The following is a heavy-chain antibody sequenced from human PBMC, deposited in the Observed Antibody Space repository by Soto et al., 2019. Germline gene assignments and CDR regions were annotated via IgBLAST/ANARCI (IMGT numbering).Heavy chain of an antibody. CDR2: INGHGDTT. V-gene: IGHV3-23*01. CDR3: ALFPFLFQAEDGIRLTVPVSAFLLNRSSDL. D-gene: IGHD1-1*01. Sequence: PGKGLEWVSTINGHGDTTSYADSVKGRFIISRDNSKNSRYLQMNSLRAEYTAGYYCALFPFLFQAEDGIRLTVPVSAFLLNRSSDL. J-gene: IGHJ2*01.